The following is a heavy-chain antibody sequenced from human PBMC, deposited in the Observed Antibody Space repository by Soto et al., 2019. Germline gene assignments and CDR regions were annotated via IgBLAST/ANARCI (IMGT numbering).Heavy chain of an antibody. D-gene: IGHD5-12*01. CDR3: AKDLGPGGYNWGFDY. V-gene: IGHV3-30*18. Sequence: QVQLVESGGGVVQPGRSLRLSCAASGFTFSSYGMHWVRQAPGKGLEWVAVISYDGSNKYYADSVKGRFTISRDNSKNTLYLQMNSLRAEDTAVYYCAKDLGPGGYNWGFDYWGQGTLVTVSS. CDR2: ISYDGSNK. J-gene: IGHJ4*02. CDR1: GFTFSSYG.